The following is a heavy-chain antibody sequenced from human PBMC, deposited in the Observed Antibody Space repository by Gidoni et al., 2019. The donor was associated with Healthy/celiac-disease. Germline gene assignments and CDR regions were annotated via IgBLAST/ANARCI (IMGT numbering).Heavy chain of an antibody. Sequence: EVQLLESGGGLLQPGGSLRLSCAASGFTFSSYAMSWVRQAPGKGLEWVSAISGSGGSTYYAESVKGRFTISRDNSKNTLYLQMNSLRAEDTAVYYCAKDKRGSYGDYDDWGQGTLVTVSS. D-gene: IGHD4-17*01. V-gene: IGHV3-23*01. CDR2: ISGSGGST. CDR1: GFTFSSYA. J-gene: IGHJ4*02. CDR3: AKDKRGSYGDYDD.